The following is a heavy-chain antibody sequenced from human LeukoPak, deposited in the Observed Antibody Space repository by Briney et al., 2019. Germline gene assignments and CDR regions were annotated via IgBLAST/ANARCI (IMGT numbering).Heavy chain of an antibody. J-gene: IGHJ4*02. CDR2: ISSSGSTI. Sequence: PGGSLRLSCAASGFTFSDFYMSWIRQAPGKGLEWVSYISSSGSTIYYADSVRGRFTISRDNAKNSLYLQMNSLRAEDTAVYYCARRRYNWNAIDYWGQGTLVTVSS. CDR3: ARRRYNWNAIDY. D-gene: IGHD1-20*01. CDR1: GFTFSDFY. V-gene: IGHV3-11*01.